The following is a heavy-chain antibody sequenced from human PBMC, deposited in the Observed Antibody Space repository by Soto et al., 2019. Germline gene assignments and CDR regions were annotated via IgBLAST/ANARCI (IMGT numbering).Heavy chain of an antibody. D-gene: IGHD1-20*01. V-gene: IGHV1-8*01. CDR2: MNPNSGNT. CDR1: GYSFSDYD. CDR3: ARDNRYNWNDEGWFDP. Sequence: QVQLVQSGAEVKKPGASVKVSCKASGYSFSDYDINWVRQATGQGPEWMGWMNPNSGNTGYAQKFQGRVTMTRNTSINTAYMELSSLGSEETAVYYCARDNRYNWNDEGWFDPWGQGTLVNVSS. J-gene: IGHJ5*02.